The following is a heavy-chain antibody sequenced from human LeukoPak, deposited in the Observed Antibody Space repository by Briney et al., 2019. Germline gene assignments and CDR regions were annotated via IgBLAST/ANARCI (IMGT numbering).Heavy chain of an antibody. J-gene: IGHJ3*02. Sequence: GGSLRLSCAASGFTFSSYAMSWVRQAPGKGLEWVSAISGSGGSTHYADSVKGRFTISRDNSKNTLYLQMNSLRAEDTAVYYCASCESAYDYVWGSYRYPYAFDIWGQGTMVTVSS. V-gene: IGHV3-23*01. CDR2: ISGSGGST. D-gene: IGHD3-16*02. CDR1: GFTFSSYA. CDR3: ASCESAYDYVWGSYRYPYAFDI.